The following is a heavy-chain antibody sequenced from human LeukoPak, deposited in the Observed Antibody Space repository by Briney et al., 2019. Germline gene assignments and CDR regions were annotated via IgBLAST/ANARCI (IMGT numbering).Heavy chain of an antibody. CDR3: ARDQWRITMIVVVITPRFLDFDY. J-gene: IGHJ4*02. CDR1: GFTVSSNY. D-gene: IGHD3-22*01. CDR2: ISYDGSNK. Sequence: PGGSLRLSCAASGFTVSSNYMNWVRQAPGKGLEWVAVISYDGSNKYYADSVKGRFTISRDNSKNTLYLQMNSLRAEDTAVYYCARDQWRITMIVVVITPRFLDFDYWGQGTLVTVSS. V-gene: IGHV3-30*03.